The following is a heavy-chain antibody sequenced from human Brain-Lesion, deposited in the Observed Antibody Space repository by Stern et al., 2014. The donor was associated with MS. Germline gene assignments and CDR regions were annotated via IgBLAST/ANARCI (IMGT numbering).Heavy chain of an antibody. J-gene: IGHJ4*02. CDR1: GYTFTSYD. CDR3: ARRRQYYYGSGDY. V-gene: IGHV1-8*01. Sequence: VQLVESGAEVKKPGASVKVYCKASGYTFTSYDVTWVRQAPGQGLEWMGWMNPDSGNIGYAQKFQGRVIMTRSTSISTAYMELTSLRSEDTAVYYCARRRQYYYGSGDYWGQGTLVTVSS. CDR2: MNPDSGNI. D-gene: IGHD3-10*01.